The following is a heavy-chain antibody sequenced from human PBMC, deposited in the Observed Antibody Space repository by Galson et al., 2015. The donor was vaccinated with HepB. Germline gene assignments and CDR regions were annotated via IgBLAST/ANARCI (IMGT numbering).Heavy chain of an antibody. V-gene: IGHV4-61*01. CDR1: GDSVSSVSYS. CDR2: IYYSGST. Sequence: ETLSLTCTVSGDSVSSVSYSWTWIWQRPGKGLEWIGNIYYSGSTNYNPSLKSRVSISVDTSKNQFFLRVRFVTDADTAVYYCARDRDRGVNGMDVWGLGTTVTVSS. D-gene: IGHD3-10*01. J-gene: IGHJ6*02. CDR3: ARDRDRGVNGMDV.